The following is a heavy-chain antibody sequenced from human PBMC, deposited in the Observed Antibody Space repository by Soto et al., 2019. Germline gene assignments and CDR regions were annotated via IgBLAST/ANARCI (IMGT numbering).Heavy chain of an antibody. D-gene: IGHD6-19*01. V-gene: IGHV1-3*01. CDR2: INAGNGNT. CDR1: GYTFTSYA. Sequence: EASVKVSCKASGYTFTSYAMHWVRQAPGQRLEWMGWINAGNGNTKYSQKFQGRVTITRDTSASTAYMELSSLRSEDTAVYYCARDSSGRYYFDYWGQGTLVTVSS. J-gene: IGHJ4*02. CDR3: ARDSSGRYYFDY.